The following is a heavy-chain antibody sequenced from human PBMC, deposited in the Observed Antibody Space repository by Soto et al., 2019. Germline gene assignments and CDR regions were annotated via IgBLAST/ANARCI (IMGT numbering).Heavy chain of an antibody. CDR3: ASGYTAMVNYYYGMDV. J-gene: IGHJ6*02. D-gene: IGHD5-18*01. V-gene: IGHV3-53*01. CDR1: GFTFSNYA. Sequence: GGSLRLSCAASGFTFSNYAMSWVRQAPGKGLVWVSVIYSGGSTYYADSVKGRFTISRDNSKNTLYLQMNSLRAEDTAVYYCASGYTAMVNYYYGMDVWGQGTTVTVS. CDR2: IYSGGST.